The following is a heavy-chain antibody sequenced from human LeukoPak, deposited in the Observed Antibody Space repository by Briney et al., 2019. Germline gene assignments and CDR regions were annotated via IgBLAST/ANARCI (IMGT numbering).Heavy chain of an antibody. Sequence: GGSLRLSCAASGFTFSSYWMSWVRQAPGKGLEWVATISYDGSNKYYADSVKGRFTISRDNSKNTLYLQMNSLRAEDTAVYYCARDTRGYYDFWSGLDYWGQGTLVTVSS. V-gene: IGHV3-30-3*01. CDR1: GFTFSSYW. D-gene: IGHD3-3*01. J-gene: IGHJ4*02. CDR2: ISYDGSNK. CDR3: ARDTRGYYDFWSGLDY.